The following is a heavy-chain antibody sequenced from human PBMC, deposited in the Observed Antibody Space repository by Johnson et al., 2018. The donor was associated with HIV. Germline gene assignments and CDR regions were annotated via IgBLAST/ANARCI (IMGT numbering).Heavy chain of an antibody. J-gene: IGHJ3*02. V-gene: IGHV3-74*01. CDR1: GFTFSSHW. Sequence: VQLVESGGGLVQPGGSLRLSCAASGFTFSSHWMHWVRQAPGKGLVWVSRINSDGSSPSYADSVKGRFIISRDNAKNTLYLQMNSLRVADTAVYYCARDRSLWFRELWPRDAFDMWGQGTKITVSS. CDR3: ARDRSLWFRELWPRDAFDM. D-gene: IGHD3-10*01. CDR2: INSDGSSP.